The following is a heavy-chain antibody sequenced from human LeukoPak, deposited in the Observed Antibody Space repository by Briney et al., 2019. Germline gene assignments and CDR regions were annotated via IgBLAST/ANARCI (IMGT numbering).Heavy chain of an antibody. V-gene: IGHV3-64*01. D-gene: IGHD3-16*02. CDR3: ATADLTFGGVINDY. Sequence: GGSLRLSCAASGFTFSSYAMHWVRQAPGKGLEYVSAISSNGGSTYYANSVKGRFTISRDNSKNTLYLQMGSLRAEDMAVYYCATADLTFGGVINDYWGQGTLVTVSS. CDR1: GFTFSSYA. J-gene: IGHJ4*02. CDR2: ISSNGGST.